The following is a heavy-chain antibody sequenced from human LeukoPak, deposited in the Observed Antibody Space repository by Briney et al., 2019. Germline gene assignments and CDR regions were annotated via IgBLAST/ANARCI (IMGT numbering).Heavy chain of an antibody. D-gene: IGHD3-22*01. CDR2: IYYSGST. CDR3: ARGRGYYYDSSEIDY. Sequence: SETLSLTCTVAGGSISSYYWSWIRQPPGKGLEWIGYIYYSGSTNYNPSLKSRVTISVDTSKNQFSLKLSSVTAADTAVYYCARGRGYYYDSSEIDYWGQGTLVTVSS. V-gene: IGHV4-59*12. J-gene: IGHJ4*02. CDR1: GGSISSYY.